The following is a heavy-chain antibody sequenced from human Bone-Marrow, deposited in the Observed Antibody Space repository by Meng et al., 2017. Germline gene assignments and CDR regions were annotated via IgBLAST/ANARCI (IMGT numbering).Heavy chain of an antibody. CDR1: GFTVSSNY. Sequence: GESLKISCAASGFTVSSNYMSWVRQAPGKGLEWVSVIYSGGSTYYADSVKGRFTISRDNSKNTLYLQVNSLRAEDTAVYYCARSYDFWSGPFDYWGQGTLVTVSS. V-gene: IGHV3-53*01. J-gene: IGHJ4*02. CDR2: IYSGGST. D-gene: IGHD3-3*01. CDR3: ARSYDFWSGPFDY.